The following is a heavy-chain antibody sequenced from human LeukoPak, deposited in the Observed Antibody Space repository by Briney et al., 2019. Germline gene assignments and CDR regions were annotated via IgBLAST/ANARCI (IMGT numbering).Heavy chain of an antibody. D-gene: IGHD6-19*01. CDR2: IKSNTEGGTI. J-gene: IGHJ4*02. Sequence: PGGSLRLSCAASGFIFSNAYMKWVRQAPGKGLEWVGRIKSNTEGGTIDYAAPVKGRFTISREDSKNMVYLHMNSLKTEDTAVYYCTTDAGYDSGWYNYWGQGILVTVSS. V-gene: IGHV3-15*01. CDR3: TTDAGYDSGWYNY. CDR1: GFIFSNAY.